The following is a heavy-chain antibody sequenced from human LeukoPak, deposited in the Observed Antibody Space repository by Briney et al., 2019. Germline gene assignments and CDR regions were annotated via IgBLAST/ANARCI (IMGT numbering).Heavy chain of an antibody. CDR3: ASPAQP. V-gene: IGHV3-9*01. CDR1: GFTFDDYA. CDR2: ISWNSGSI. Sequence: GGSLRLSCAASGFTFDDYAMHWVRHAPGKGLEWVSGISWNSGSIGYADSVKGRFTISRDNAKNSLYLQMNSLRAEDTAVYYCASPAQPWGQGTLVTVSS. J-gene: IGHJ5*02.